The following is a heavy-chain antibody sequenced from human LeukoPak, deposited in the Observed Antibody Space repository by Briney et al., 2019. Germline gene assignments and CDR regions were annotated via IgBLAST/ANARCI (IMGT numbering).Heavy chain of an antibody. Sequence: GASVNVSCKGSGYKFISYAMNWVRQAPGQGPEWMGWINTDTRNPTYARGFTGQYVFSVDTSVTTAYLQINSLRTEDTAVYYCARGGYYGGSGTYGFFDYWGQGSLVTVSS. CDR3: ARGGYYGGSGTYGFFDY. CDR1: GYKFISYA. V-gene: IGHV7-4-1*02. D-gene: IGHD3-10*01. J-gene: IGHJ4*03. CDR2: INTDTRNP.